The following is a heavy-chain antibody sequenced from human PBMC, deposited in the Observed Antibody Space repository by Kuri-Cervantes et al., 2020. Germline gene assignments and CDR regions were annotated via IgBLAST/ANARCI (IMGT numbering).Heavy chain of an antibody. D-gene: IGHD3-3*01. J-gene: IGHJ6*02. V-gene: IGHV1-69*02. CDR3: ARGMEWLLYYYYYGMDV. CDR1: GGTFSSYT. Sequence: SVKVSCKASGGTFSSYTISWVRQAPGQGLEWMGRIIPILGIANYAQKFQGRVTITADKSTSTAYMELSSLRSEDTAVYYCARGMEWLLYYYYYGMDVWGQGTTVTVSS. CDR2: IIPILGIA.